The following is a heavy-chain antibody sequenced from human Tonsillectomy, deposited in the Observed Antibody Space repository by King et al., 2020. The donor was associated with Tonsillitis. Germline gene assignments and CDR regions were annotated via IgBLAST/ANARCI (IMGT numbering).Heavy chain of an antibody. Sequence: QLVQSGGGVVKPGGSLRLSCAASGFTFSTYGMHWVRQAPGKGLEWVAFIRYDGSNKYYAASVKGRFTIPRENSENTLYLQMNSLGAEDTAMYYCAKNEGGCSRPSCPHDPNYYYYYGMDVWGQGTTVTVSS. V-gene: IGHV3-30*02. CDR2: IRYDGSNK. CDR1: GFTFSTYG. CDR3: AKNEGGCSRPSCPHDPNYYYYYGMDV. D-gene: IGHD2-2*01. J-gene: IGHJ6*02.